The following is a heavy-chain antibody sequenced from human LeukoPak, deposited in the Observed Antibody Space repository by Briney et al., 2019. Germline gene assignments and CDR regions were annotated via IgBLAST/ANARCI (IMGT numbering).Heavy chain of an antibody. V-gene: IGHV4-4*07. D-gene: IGHD3-22*01. J-gene: IGHJ4*02. CDR2: IYTSGST. Sequence: SETLSLTCTVSGCSISSYYWSWIRQPAGKGLEWIGRIYTSGSTNYNPSLKSRVTMSVDTSKNQFSLKLSSVTVADTAVYYCARALASSGYYSLDYWGQGTLVTVSS. CDR3: ARALASSGYYSLDY. CDR1: GCSISSYY.